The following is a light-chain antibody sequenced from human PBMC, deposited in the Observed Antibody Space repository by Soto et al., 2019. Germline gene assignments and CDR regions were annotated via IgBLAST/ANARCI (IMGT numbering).Light chain of an antibody. CDR2: YDS. CDR1: NIGRKS. Sequence: SYELTQPPSVSVAPGETARVTCGGDNIGRKSVHWYQQKPGQAPVLVIYYDSDRPSGIPERFSGSNSGNTATLTISRVEAGDAADYYCQVWDSTTDHPVVFGGRTKLTVL. J-gene: IGLJ2*01. CDR3: QVWDSTTDHPVV. V-gene: IGLV3-21*04.